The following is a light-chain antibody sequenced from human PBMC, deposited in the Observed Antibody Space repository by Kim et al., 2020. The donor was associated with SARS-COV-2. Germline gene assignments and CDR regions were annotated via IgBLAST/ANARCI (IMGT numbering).Light chain of an antibody. CDR2: KVS. J-gene: IGKJ2*01. Sequence: DVVMTQSPLSLPVTLGQPASISCRSSQSLVHSDGNTYLNWFQQRPGQSPRRLIYKVSNRDSGVPDRFSGSGSGTDFTLKISRVEAEDVGVYYCMQGTHSVTFGQGTKLEI. CDR3: MQGTHSVT. CDR1: QSLVHSDGNTY. V-gene: IGKV2-30*02.